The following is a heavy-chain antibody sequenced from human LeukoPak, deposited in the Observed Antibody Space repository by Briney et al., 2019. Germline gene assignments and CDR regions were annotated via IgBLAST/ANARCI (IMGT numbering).Heavy chain of an antibody. D-gene: IGHD4-17*01. CDR2: GYHIGST. CDR1: GYSISSGYY. Sequence: SETLSLTCTVSGYSISSGYYWGWIRQPPGKGLEWIGSGYHIGSTYFNPSLRSRVTILIDIFKNQFSLKMSSVTAADTAIYYCARVGNYGDYVNWFDPWGPGTLVTVSS. CDR3: ARVGNYGDYVNWFDP. V-gene: IGHV4-38-2*02. J-gene: IGHJ5*02.